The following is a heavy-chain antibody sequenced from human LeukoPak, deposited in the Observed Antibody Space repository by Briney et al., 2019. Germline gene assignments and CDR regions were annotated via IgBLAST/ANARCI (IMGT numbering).Heavy chain of an antibody. CDR3: ARDLVATIGNWFDP. D-gene: IGHD5-12*01. CDR2: INPNSGGT. Sequence: ASVKVSCKASGGTFTGYYMHWVRQAPGQGLEWMGWINPNSGGTNYAQKFQGRVTMTRDTSISTAYMELSRLRSDDTAVYYCARDLVATIGNWFDPWGQGTLVTVSS. V-gene: IGHV1-2*02. CDR1: GGTFTGYY. J-gene: IGHJ5*02.